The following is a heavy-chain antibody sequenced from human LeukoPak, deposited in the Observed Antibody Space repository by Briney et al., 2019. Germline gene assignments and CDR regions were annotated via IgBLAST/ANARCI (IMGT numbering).Heavy chain of an antibody. J-gene: IGHJ4*02. CDR2: IYYSGST. CDR1: LGSIISYY. D-gene: IGHD3-22*01. CDR3: ARHSSYYYDSSGYYLRY. V-gene: IGHV4-59*08. Sequence: SETLSLTFTISLGSIISYYWSWIRQPPGKGLEWIGYIYYSGSTNYNPSLKSRVTISVDTSKNQFSLKLSSVTAADTAVYYCARHSSYYYDSSGYYLRYWGQGTLVTVSS.